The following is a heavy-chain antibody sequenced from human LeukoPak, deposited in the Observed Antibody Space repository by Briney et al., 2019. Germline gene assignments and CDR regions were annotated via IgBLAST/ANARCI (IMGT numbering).Heavy chain of an antibody. J-gene: IGHJ4*02. CDR2: INPNGGST. CDR1: GYTFTSYY. D-gene: IGHD4-17*01. Sequence: ASVKVSCKASGYTFTSYYMHWVRQAPGQGLEWMGIINPNGGSTSYAQKFQGRVTMTRDTSTSTVYMELGSLRSEDTAVYYCARGYGDYGWDYWGQGTLVTVSS. V-gene: IGHV1-46*01. CDR3: ARGYGDYGWDY.